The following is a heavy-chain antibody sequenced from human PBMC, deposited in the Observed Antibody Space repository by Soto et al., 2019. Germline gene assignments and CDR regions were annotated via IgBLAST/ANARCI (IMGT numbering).Heavy chain of an antibody. V-gene: IGHV1-69*02. Sequence: QVQLVQSGAEVKKPGSSVKVSCKASGGTFSSYTISWVRQAPGQGLEWMGRIIPILGIANYAQKFQGRFTITADKSTSTAYMELSSLRSEDTAVYYCAKHIVATTTDFDYWGQGTLVTVSS. CDR3: AKHIVATTTDFDY. J-gene: IGHJ4*02. CDR1: GGTFSSYT. D-gene: IGHD5-12*01. CDR2: IIPILGIA.